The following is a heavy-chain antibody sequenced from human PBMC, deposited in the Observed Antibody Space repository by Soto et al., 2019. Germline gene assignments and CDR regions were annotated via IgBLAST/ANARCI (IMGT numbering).Heavy chain of an antibody. Sequence: GASVKVSCKASGGTFSSYAISWVRQAPGQGLEWMGGIIPIFGTANYAQKFQGRVTITADESTSTAYMELSSLRSEDTAVYHCARDIDSSGYYYYGMDVWGQGTTVTVSS. CDR2: IIPIFGTA. V-gene: IGHV1-69*13. CDR1: GGTFSSYA. D-gene: IGHD3-22*01. CDR3: ARDIDSSGYYYYGMDV. J-gene: IGHJ6*02.